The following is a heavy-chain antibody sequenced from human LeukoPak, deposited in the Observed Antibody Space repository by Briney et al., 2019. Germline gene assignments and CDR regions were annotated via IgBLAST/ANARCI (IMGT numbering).Heavy chain of an antibody. CDR1: GLTFSSYG. Sequence: GGSLRLSCAASGLTFSSYGMHWVRQAPGKGLEWVAVISYDGSNKYYADSVKGRFTISRDNSKNTLYLQMNSLRAEDTAVYYCAKDRRTHDAFDIWGQGTMVTVSS. D-gene: IGHD1-14*01. CDR2: ISYDGSNK. J-gene: IGHJ3*02. CDR3: AKDRRTHDAFDI. V-gene: IGHV3-30*18.